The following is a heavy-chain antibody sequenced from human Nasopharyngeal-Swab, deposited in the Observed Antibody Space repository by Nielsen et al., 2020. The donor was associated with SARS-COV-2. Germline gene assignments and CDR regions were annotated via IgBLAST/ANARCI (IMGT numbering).Heavy chain of an antibody. V-gene: IGHV3-72*01. CDR2: SRDKAHSYTT. D-gene: IGHD4-17*01. CDR1: GFTFSDHY. J-gene: IGHJ5*02. CDR3: VRARRFYGDYNTEAVS. Sequence: GGSLRLSCVASGFTFSDHYLDWVRQAPGKGLEWVGRSRDKAHSYTTEYAASVKGRFTISRGDSENSLYLQMNSLRDEDTAVYYCVRARRFYGDYNTEAVSWGQGTLVTVSS.